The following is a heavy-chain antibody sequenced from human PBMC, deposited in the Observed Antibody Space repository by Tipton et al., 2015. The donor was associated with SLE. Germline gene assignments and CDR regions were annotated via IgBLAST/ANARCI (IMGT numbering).Heavy chain of an antibody. J-gene: IGHJ3*02. CDR1: AGSFSGYY. CDR3: ARRAMTTVTTGHAFDI. Sequence: TLSLTCAVYAGSFSGYYWSWIRQPPEKGLEWIGEINHSGSTNYNPSPKSRVTISVDTSKNQFSLKLSSVTAADTAVYYCARRAMTTVTTGHAFDIWGQGTMVTVSS. D-gene: IGHD4-17*01. CDR2: INHSGST. V-gene: IGHV4-34*01.